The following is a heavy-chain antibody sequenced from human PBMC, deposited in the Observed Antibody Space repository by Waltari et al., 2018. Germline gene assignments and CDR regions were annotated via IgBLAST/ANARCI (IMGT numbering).Heavy chain of an antibody. Sequence: QLVESGGDWVQPGGSLRLSCVASGFTFDEFAIHWVRQVPGKGLEGVSGMGWNSGNIAYGDFVKGRFIISRDNAKNSLYLQMNSLRREDTALYYCARDFAGSPTGAFDVWGQGTMVTVSS. CDR1: GFTFDEFA. CDR3: ARDFAGSPTGAFDV. D-gene: IGHD1-26*01. J-gene: IGHJ3*01. V-gene: IGHV3-9*01. CDR2: MGWNSGNI.